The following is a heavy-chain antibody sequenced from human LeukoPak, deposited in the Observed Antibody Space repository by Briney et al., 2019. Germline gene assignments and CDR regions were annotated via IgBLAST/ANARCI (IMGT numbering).Heavy chain of an antibody. V-gene: IGHV3-7*01. CDR2: MNQDGSEK. CDR1: GFTFTGHW. D-gene: IGHD3-10*01. Sequence: GGSLRLSCAASGFTFTGHWVAWVRQAPGKGLEWVANMNQDGSEKYYVDSVKGRFTISRDNAKTSVYLQMNSLRVEDTAVYYCARDLRGVFDFWGQGTLVTVAS. J-gene: IGHJ4*02. CDR3: ARDLRGVFDF.